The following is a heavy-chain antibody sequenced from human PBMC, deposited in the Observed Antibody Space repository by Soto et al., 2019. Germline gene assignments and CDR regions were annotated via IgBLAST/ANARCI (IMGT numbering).Heavy chain of an antibody. CDR2: ISGSGGST. J-gene: IGHJ6*03. Sequence: GGSLRLSCAASGFTFSSYAMSWVRQAPGKGLEWVSAISGSGGSTYYADSVKGRFTISRVNSKNTLYLQMNSLRAEDTAVYYCAKEGDGYYYYYMDVWGKGTTVTVSS. D-gene: IGHD3-16*01. CDR3: AKEGDGYYYYYMDV. V-gene: IGHV3-23*01. CDR1: GFTFSSYA.